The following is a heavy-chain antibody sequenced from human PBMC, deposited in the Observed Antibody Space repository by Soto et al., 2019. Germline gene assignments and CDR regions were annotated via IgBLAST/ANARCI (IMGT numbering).Heavy chain of an antibody. J-gene: IGHJ4*02. CDR2: IKSKTDGGTA. Sequence: VGSLRLSCVASGFNLGHPWMTWVRQAAGKGLEWVGRIKSKTDGGTADYAAPVKGRATISRDDSKNTVYLQMNSLKTEDTAVYYCTTGIYYDILTGYHNVAYWGQGALVTAPQ. CDR1: GFNLGHPW. CDR3: TTGIYYDILTGYHNVAY. V-gene: IGHV3-15*01. D-gene: IGHD3-9*01.